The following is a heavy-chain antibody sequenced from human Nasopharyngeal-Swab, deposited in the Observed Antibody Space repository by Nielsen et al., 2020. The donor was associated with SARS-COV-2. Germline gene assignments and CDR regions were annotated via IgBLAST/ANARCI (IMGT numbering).Heavy chain of an antibody. V-gene: IGHV1-3*01. J-gene: IGHJ3*02. CDR3: ARGDTNFGKGSYDAFDI. Sequence: ASVKVSCKASGYTFTSYAMHWVRQAPGQRLEWMGWINAGNGNTKYSQKFQGRVTITRDTSASTAYMELSSLRSEDTAVYYRARGDTNFGKGSYDAFDIWGQGTMVTVSS. CDR2: INAGNGNT. CDR1: GYTFTSYA. D-gene: IGHD3-3*01.